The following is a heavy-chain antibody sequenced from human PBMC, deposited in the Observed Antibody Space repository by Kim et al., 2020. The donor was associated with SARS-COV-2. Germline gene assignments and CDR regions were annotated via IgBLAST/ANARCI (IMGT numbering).Heavy chain of an antibody. D-gene: IGHD3-22*01. Sequence: GGSLRLSCAASGFTFSSYAMSWVRQAPGKGLEWVSAISGSGGSTYYADSVKGRFTISRDNSKNTLYLQMNSLRAEDTAVYYCAKDFGPMKYYYYDSSGIDYWGQGTLVTVSS. CDR3: AKDFGPMKYYYYDSSGIDY. J-gene: IGHJ4*02. V-gene: IGHV3-23*01. CDR2: ISGSGGST. CDR1: GFTFSSYA.